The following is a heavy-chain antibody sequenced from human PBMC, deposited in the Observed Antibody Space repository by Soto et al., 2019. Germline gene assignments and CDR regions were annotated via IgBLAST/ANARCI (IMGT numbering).Heavy chain of an antibody. CDR2: IYNSGST. J-gene: IGHJ6*02. CDR1: GGSISSGGYS. D-gene: IGHD5-12*01. CDR3: ARRRGFPYYYRMGV. Sequence: QLQLQESGSGLVKPSQTLSLTCAVSGGSISSGGYSWSWIRQPPGKGLEWIGYIYNSGSTYYNPSLKSRVTISVDRSKNQFSLKLSSVTAADTAVYYCARRRGFPYYYRMGVWGQGTTVTVSS. V-gene: IGHV4-30-2*01.